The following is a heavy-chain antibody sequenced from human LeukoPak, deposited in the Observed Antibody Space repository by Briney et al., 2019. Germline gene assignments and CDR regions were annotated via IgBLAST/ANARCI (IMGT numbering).Heavy chain of an antibody. CDR3: ARGEGVVPAAIFAPYFDY. V-gene: IGHV5-51*01. CDR1: GSIFTSYW. J-gene: IGHJ4*02. Sequence: GASLKISCKGSGSIFTSYWIGWLRQLPGKGLEWMGIIYPGDSDTRYSPSFQGQVTISADKSISTAYLQWSSLKASDTAMYYCARGEGVVPAAIFAPYFDYWGQGTLVTVSS. D-gene: IGHD2-2*01. CDR2: IYPGDSDT.